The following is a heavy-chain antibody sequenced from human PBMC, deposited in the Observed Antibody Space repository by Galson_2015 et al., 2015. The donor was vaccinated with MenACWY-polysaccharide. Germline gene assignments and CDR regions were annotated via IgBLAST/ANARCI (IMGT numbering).Heavy chain of an antibody. CDR3: ARAHIIGTKCCYYNYAMDV. CDR1: GFTFSDYY. CDR2: ISSSGRSI. V-gene: IGHV3-11*01. D-gene: IGHD1-7*01. J-gene: IGHJ6*02. Sequence: SLRLSCAASGFTFSDYYMSWIRQAPGKGLEWVSYISSSGRSIYCADSVKGRFTISRDNAKNALYLQMNSLRVEDRAVYYCARAHIIGTKCCYYNYAMDVWGQGTTVTVSS.